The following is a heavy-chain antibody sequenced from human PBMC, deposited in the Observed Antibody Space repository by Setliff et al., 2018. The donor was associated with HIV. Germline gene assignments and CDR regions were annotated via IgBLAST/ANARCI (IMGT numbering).Heavy chain of an antibody. CDR1: GGSISGNA. D-gene: IGHD3-10*01. V-gene: IGHV4-4*08. Sequence: SETLSLTCSVSGGSISGNAWSWIRQPPGKGLEWIGYCSTSSCTNCNPSLESRVTISVDTSKNQVSLKLRSVTAADTAFYYCARDYVGSLDYWGQGTLVTVSS. CDR2: CSTSSCT. J-gene: IGHJ4*02. CDR3: ARDYVGSLDY.